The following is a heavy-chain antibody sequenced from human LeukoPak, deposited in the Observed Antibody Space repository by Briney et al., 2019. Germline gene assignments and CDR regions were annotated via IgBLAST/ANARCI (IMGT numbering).Heavy chain of an antibody. CDR2: IFYSGST. V-gene: IGHV4-31*03. Sequence: KTSQTLSLTCTVSGGSISSGGYYWSWIRQPPEKGLEWIGYIFYSGSTYYNPSLKSRVTISVDTSKNQFSLKLSSVTAADTAVYYCARADYAEGFDYWGQGTLVTVSS. CDR1: GGSISSGGYY. D-gene: IGHD4-17*01. CDR3: ARADYAEGFDY. J-gene: IGHJ4*02.